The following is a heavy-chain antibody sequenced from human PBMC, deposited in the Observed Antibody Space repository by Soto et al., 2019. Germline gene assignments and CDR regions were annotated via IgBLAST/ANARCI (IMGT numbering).Heavy chain of an antibody. CDR1: GYSFTDYH. CDR3: ARGHSTDCSNGVCSFFYNHEMDV. D-gene: IGHD2-8*01. J-gene: IGHJ6*02. CDR2: INPKRGGT. Sequence: ASEKVSCKASGYSFTDYHIHWVRQAPGQGLEWLGRINPKRGGTSTAQKFQGWVTMTRDRSISTVYMELTRLRSDDTAVYFCARGHSTDCSNGVCSFFYNHEMDVWGQGTTVTVSS. V-gene: IGHV1-2*04.